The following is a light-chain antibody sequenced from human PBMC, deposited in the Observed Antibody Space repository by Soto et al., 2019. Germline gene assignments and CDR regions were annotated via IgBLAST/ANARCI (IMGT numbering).Light chain of an antibody. Sequence: DIQMTQSPSTLSASVGDRVTITCRASQSISSWLAWYQQKPGKAPKLLIYKASTLKSGVPSRFSGSGSGTDFTLTIGCLQSEDFATYYCQQYYSYPRTFGQGTKVDIK. CDR2: KAS. J-gene: IGKJ1*01. V-gene: IGKV1-5*03. CDR3: QQYYSYPRT. CDR1: QSISSW.